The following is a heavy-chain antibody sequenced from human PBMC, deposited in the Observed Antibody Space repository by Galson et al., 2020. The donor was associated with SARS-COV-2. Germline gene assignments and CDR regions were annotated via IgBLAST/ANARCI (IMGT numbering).Heavy chain of an antibody. CDR3: ARDFWSGYRHYYGMDV. CDR2: ISSSSSYI. J-gene: IGHJ6*02. Sequence: GGSLRLSCAASGFTFSSYSMNWVRQAPGKGLEWVSSISSSSSYIYYADSVKGRFTISRDNAKNSLYLQMNSLRAEDTAVYYCARDFWSGYRHYYGMDVWGQWTTVTVSS. CDR1: GFTFSSYS. D-gene: IGHD3-3*01. V-gene: IGHV3-21*01.